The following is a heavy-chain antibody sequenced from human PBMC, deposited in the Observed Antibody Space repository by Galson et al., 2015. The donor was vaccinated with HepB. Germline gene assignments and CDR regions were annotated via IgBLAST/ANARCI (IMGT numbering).Heavy chain of an antibody. CDR1: GFTFDDYA. Sequence: SLRLSCAASGFTFDDYAMHWVRQAPGKGLEWVSGISWNSGSIGYADSVKGRFTISRDNAKNSLYLQMNSLRAEDTALYYCATGVAARRSYYYYMDVWGKGTTVTVSS. V-gene: IGHV3-9*01. J-gene: IGHJ6*03. CDR3: ATGVAARRSYYYYMDV. D-gene: IGHD6-6*01. CDR2: ISWNSGSI.